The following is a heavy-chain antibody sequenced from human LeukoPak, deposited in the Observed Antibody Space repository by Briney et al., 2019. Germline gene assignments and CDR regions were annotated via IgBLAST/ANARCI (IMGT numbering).Heavy chain of an antibody. CDR3: ARVQGGGYRTADY. V-gene: IGHV3-74*01. Sequence: PGGSLRLSCAASGFTFSSYWMHWVRQAPGKGLVWVSRINSDGSSTSYADSVKGRFTISRDNAKNTLYLQMNSLRGEDTAMYYCARVQGGGYRTADYWGQGTLVTVSS. J-gene: IGHJ4*02. D-gene: IGHD6-19*01. CDR2: INSDGSST. CDR1: GFTFSSYW.